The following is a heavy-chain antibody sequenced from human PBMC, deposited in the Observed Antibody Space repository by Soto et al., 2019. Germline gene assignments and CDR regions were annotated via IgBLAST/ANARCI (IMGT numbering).Heavy chain of an antibody. CDR1: GGTFSSYA. J-gene: IGHJ6*02. V-gene: IGHV1-69*13. CDR3: ARRSAYYDFWSGYYDNYYYYGMDV. D-gene: IGHD3-3*01. CDR2: IIPIFGTA. Sequence: GASVKVSCKASGGTFSSYAISWVRQAPGQGLEWMGGIIPIFGTANYAQKFQGRVTITADESTSTAYMELSSLRSEDTAVYYCARRSAYYDFWSGYYDNYYYYGMDVWGQGTTVTAP.